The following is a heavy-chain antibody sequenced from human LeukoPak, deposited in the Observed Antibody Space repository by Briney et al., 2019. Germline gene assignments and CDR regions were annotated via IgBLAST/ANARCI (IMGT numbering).Heavy chain of an antibody. CDR3: ARETPAMRSWGNWNTRPDFDY. J-gene: IGHJ4*02. CDR2: IYNSGST. V-gene: IGHV4-30-2*01. D-gene: IGHD1/OR15-1a*01. CDR1: GGSISSGGYS. Sequence: NASETLSLTCAVSGGSISSGGYSWGWIRQPQGKGLEGIGYIYNSGSTYYNPSLKSRVTISVATSKNQFSLKLSSVTAADTAVYYCARETPAMRSWGNWNTRPDFDYWGQGTLVTVSS.